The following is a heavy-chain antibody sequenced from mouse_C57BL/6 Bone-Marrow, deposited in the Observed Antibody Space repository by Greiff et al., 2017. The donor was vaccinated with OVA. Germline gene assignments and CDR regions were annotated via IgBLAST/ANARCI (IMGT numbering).Heavy chain of an antibody. V-gene: IGHV1-64*01. Sequence: QVQLQQPGAELVKPGASVKLSCKASGYTFTSYWMHWVKQRPGQGLEWIGMIHPNSGSTNYNEKFKSKATLTVDKSSSTAYMQLSSLTSEDSAVYYCARPYDYDRDYYAMDYWGQGTPVTVSS. CDR2: IHPNSGST. D-gene: IGHD2-4*01. CDR1: GYTFTSYW. J-gene: IGHJ4*01. CDR3: ARPYDYDRDYYAMDY.